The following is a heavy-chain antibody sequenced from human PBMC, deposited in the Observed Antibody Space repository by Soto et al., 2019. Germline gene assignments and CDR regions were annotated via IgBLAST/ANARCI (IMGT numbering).Heavy chain of an antibody. V-gene: IGHV1-24*01. CDR3: ATTWPFCGGDCSTALDF. D-gene: IGHD2-21*01. J-gene: IGHJ3*01. Sequence: QVHLLQSGAEVKKPGASVKVSCKVSGNSLMELSMHWVRQGPGKGLEWMGGLDPEDGVTRYAPKFQGRVTMTEDTSTDTAYMALRSLTAEDTAVYFCATTWPFCGGDCSTALDFWGQGTMVTVSS. CDR1: GNSLMELS. CDR2: LDPEDGVT.